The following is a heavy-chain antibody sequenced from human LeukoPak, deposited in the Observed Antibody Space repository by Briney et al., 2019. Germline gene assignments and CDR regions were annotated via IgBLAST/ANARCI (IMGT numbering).Heavy chain of an antibody. D-gene: IGHD3-22*01. J-gene: IGHJ5*02. CDR3: ARPYYYDSRIDP. CDR2: FYNSGST. Sequence: SETLSRTCTVSGGSSNNGDYYWSWVRQPPGKGLEWIGYFYNSGSTYYNQSLKSRVTISVDTSKNQFSLKLSSVTAADTAVYYCARPYYYDSRIDPWGQGTLVTVSS. V-gene: IGHV4-30-4*01. CDR1: GGSSNNGDYY.